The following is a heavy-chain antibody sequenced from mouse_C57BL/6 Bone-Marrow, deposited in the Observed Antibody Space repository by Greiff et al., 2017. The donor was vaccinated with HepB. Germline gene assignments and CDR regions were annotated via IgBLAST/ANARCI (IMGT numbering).Heavy chain of an antibody. Sequence: VQLVESGPGLVAPSQRLSITCTVSGFSLTSYGVDWVRQPPGKGLEWLGVIWGGGSTNYYSALMSRLSISKDNSKSQVFLKMNSLQSDDTAMYYGAKHERGYWYFDVWGTGTTVTVSS. CDR1: GFSLTSYG. CDR3: AKHERGYWYFDV. CDR2: IWGGGST. J-gene: IGHJ1*03. V-gene: IGHV2-9*01.